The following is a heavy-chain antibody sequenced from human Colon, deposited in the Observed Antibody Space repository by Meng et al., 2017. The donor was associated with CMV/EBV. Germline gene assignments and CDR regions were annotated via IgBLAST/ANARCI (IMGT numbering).Heavy chain of an antibody. CDR3: ASHSSYVWGSHH. CDR2: MDPTTGRI. V-gene: IGHV1-2*02. J-gene: IGHJ1*01. D-gene: IGHD3-16*01. CDR1: GYSFTGYY. Sequence: QVQLVQSGAEVRMPGASVKVSCKASGYSFTGYYIHWVRQAPGQGLEWMGWMDPTTGRIDYAQKFQGTVTMTRDTSISTAYLELSRLTSDDTAVYYCASHSSYVWGSHHWGQGTLVTVSS.